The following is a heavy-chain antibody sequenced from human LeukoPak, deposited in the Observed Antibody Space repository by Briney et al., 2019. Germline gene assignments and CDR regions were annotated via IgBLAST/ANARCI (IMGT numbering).Heavy chain of an antibody. J-gene: IGHJ4*02. CDR3: ARGSVTWQKAPLEY. D-gene: IGHD4-17*01. CDR2: INHSGST. CDR1: GGSFSGYY. V-gene: IGHV4-34*01. Sequence: PSETLSLTCAVYGGSFSGYYWSWIRQPPGKGLEWIGEINHSGSTNYNPSLKSRVTISVDTSKNQFSLKLSSVTAADTAVYYCARGSVTWQKAPLEYWGQGTLVTVSS.